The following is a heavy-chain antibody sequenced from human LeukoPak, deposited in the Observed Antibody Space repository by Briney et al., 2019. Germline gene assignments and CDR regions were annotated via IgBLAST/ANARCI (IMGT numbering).Heavy chain of an antibody. CDR3: ARGWADYVDYFDY. V-gene: IGHV4-34*01. Sequence: PSETLSLTCTVSGGSISSYYWSWIRQPPGKGLEWIGEINHSGSTNYNPSLKSRVTISVDTSKNQFSLKLSSVTAADTAVYYCARGWADYVDYFDYWGQGTLVTVSS. CDR1: GGSISSYY. J-gene: IGHJ4*02. CDR2: INHSGST. D-gene: IGHD3-10*02.